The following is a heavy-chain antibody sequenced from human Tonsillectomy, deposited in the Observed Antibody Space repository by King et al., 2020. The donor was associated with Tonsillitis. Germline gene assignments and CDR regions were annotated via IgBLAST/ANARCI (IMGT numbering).Heavy chain of an antibody. CDR2: ISDTGGST. CDR3: VKPTGAYTYGAYTYGDENAFDM. V-gene: IGHV3-23*04. D-gene: IGHD5-18*01. Sequence: VQLVESGGGLVQPGGSLRLSCAASGFTFTNCAMNWVRQAPGKGLEWVSVISDTGGSTYYADSVKGRFTVSRDNSKNTLYLQMNRLRAEDTAVYYCVKPTGAYTYGAYTYGDENAFDMWGQGTMVTVSS. CDR1: GFTFTNCA. J-gene: IGHJ3*02.